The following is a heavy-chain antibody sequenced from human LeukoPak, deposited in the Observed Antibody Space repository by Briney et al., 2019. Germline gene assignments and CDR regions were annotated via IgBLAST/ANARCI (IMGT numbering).Heavy chain of an antibody. CDR2: ISHDGSNK. J-gene: IGHJ6*02. D-gene: IGHD6-19*01. CDR1: GFTFSSYA. Sequence: QPGGSLRLSCAVSGFTFSSYAMHWVRQAPGRGLDWVAVISHDGSNKYYADSVKGRFTISRDNSKNTLYLQMNSLRAEDTAVYYCASPGSIAVADYYYGMDVWGQGTTVTVSS. CDR3: ASPGSIAVADYYYGMDV. V-gene: IGHV3-30*14.